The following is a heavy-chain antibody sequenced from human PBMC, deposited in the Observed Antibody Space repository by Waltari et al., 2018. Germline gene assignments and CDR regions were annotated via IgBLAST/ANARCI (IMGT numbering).Heavy chain of an antibody. Sequence: DVQLVESGGGLVQPGGSLRLSCAASGFLFCNYWMSWVRQAPGKGLEWVANIKQDGSEKYYVDSVKGRFTISRDNAKNSLYLQMNSLRAEDTAVYFCARDTTGGLGHFDYWGQGTLVTVPS. CDR1: GFLFCNYW. CDR2: IKQDGSEK. D-gene: IGHD1-1*01. CDR3: ARDTTGGLGHFDY. J-gene: IGHJ4*02. V-gene: IGHV3-7*03.